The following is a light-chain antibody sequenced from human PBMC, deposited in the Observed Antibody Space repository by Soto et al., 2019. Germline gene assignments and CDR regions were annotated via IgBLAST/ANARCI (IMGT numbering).Light chain of an antibody. CDR2: AAS. CDR3: QQINSWPYT. J-gene: IGKJ2*01. V-gene: IGKV1-9*01. CDR1: RAISNY. Sequence: DIQLTQSPSFLSASVGDRVTITCRASRAISNYVAWYQQKPGKVPKLLIYAASTLQSGVTARFSGSGSGTEFTLTIGSLQPEDFATYYCQQINSWPYTFGQGTRLEIK.